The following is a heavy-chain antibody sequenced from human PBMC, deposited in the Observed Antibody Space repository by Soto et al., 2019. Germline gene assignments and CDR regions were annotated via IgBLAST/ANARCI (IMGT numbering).Heavy chain of an antibody. Sequence: SETLSLTCTVSGDSVATSSYYWIWIRQTPGRGLEWIGTVYYTGSTYYNPSLNNRVTISVDTSKNQFSLKLNSVTAADTAIYFCARGSSAVAGTFEYWGLGTLVTVSS. D-gene: IGHD6-19*01. CDR2: VYYTGST. CDR1: GDSVATSSYY. J-gene: IGHJ4*02. V-gene: IGHV4-39*07. CDR3: ARGSSAVAGTFEY.